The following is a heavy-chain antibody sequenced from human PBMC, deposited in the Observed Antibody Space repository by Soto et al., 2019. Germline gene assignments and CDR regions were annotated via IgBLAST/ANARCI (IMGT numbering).Heavy chain of an antibody. CDR1: GYIFTAYS. D-gene: IGHD2-15*01. CDR2: VNPSGGST. J-gene: IGHJ1*01. Sequence: ASVKVSCKASGYIFTAYSMHWVRQAPGQGLEWMGVVNPSGGSTNYAQKFQGRITMTRDTSTSTVYMDLSSLTSEDTAVYYCAREENCSDGICYSEYFQRWGQGTLVTSPQ. V-gene: IGHV1-46*01. CDR3: AREENCSDGICYSEYFQR.